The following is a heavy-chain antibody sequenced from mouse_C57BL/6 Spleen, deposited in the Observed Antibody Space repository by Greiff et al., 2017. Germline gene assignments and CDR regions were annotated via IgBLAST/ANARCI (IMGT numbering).Heavy chain of an antibody. Sequence: VQLQQPGAELVKPGASVKLSCKASGYTFTSYWMQWVKQRPGQGLEWIGEIDPSDSYTNYNQKFKGKATLTVATSSSTAYMQLSSLTSEDSAVYYCARSYYYGSSLYAMDYWGQGTSVTVSS. D-gene: IGHD1-1*01. J-gene: IGHJ4*01. V-gene: IGHV1-50*01. CDR2: IDPSDSYT. CDR1: GYTFTSYW. CDR3: ARSYYYGSSLYAMDY.